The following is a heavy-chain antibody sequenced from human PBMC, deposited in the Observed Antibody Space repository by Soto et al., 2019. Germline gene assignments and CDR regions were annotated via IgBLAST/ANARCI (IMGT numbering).Heavy chain of an antibody. V-gene: IGHV3-23*01. Sequence: EVQLLVSGGGSAQPGGSLRLSCEVSGFTLTNYAMSWVRQTPGKGLEWVSQISARGDRTYYADSVKGRFTISKDFSKNTLFLQMNSLRVEDSAVYYCEGSWTWGQGTMVTVSS. CDR2: ISARGDRT. CDR1: GFTLTNYA. J-gene: IGHJ3*01. CDR3: EGSWT. D-gene: IGHD5-12*01.